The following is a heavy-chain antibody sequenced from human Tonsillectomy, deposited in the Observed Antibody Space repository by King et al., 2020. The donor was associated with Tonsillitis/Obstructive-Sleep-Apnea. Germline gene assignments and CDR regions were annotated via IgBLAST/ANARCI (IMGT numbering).Heavy chain of an antibody. J-gene: IGHJ4*02. CDR2: IYNSGST. CDR1: GGSIGSDY. D-gene: IGHD4-11*01. CDR3: ATQTTVTYLYY. Sequence: QLQESGPGLVKPSETLSLTCTVSGGSIGSDYWSWIRQPPGKGLEWIGYIYNSGSTSYNPSLKSRVTISLDTSKNQFSLKLRSVTAADTAVYYCATQTTVTYLYYLGQGTLVTVSS. V-gene: IGHV4-59*08.